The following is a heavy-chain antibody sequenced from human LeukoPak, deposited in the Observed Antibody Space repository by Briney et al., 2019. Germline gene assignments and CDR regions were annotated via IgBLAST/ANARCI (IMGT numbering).Heavy chain of an antibody. CDR1: GFTLSSYS. Sequence: PGGSLRLSCAASGFTLSSYSTNWVRQAPGKGLEWVSSISSSSSYIYYADSVKGRFTISRDNAKNSLYLQMNSLRAEDTAAYYCARAVGASYSGSYFFDYWGQGTLVTVSS. CDR2: ISSSSSYI. J-gene: IGHJ4*02. CDR3: ARAVGASYSGSYFFDY. D-gene: IGHD1-26*01. V-gene: IGHV3-21*01.